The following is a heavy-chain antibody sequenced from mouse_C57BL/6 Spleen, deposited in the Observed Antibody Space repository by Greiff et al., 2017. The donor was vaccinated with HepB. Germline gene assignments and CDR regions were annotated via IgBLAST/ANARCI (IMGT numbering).Heavy chain of an antibody. CDR2: IYPGDGDT. J-gene: IGHJ3*01. Sequence: VQLQQSGPELVKPGASVKISCKASGYAFSSSWMNWVKQRPGKGLEWIGRIYPGDGDTNYNGKFKGKATLTADKSSSTAYMQLSSLTSEDSAVYFCARAGYYYGSSSTYYYAMDYWGQGTLVTVSA. CDR3: ARAGYYYGSSSTYYYAMDY. CDR1: GYAFSSSW. V-gene: IGHV1-82*01. D-gene: IGHD1-1*01.